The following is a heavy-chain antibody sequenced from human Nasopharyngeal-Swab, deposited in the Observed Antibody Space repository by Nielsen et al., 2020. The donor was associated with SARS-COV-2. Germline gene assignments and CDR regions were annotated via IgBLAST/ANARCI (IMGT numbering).Heavy chain of an antibody. Sequence: SETLSLTCTVSGGSVSSGSYYWSWIRQPPGKGLEWIGYIYYSGSTNYNPSLKSRVTISVDTSKNQFSLKLSSVTAADTAVYYCARAPRGTIFGVVTNFDYWGQGTLVTVSS. CDR3: ARAPRGTIFGVVTNFDY. V-gene: IGHV4-61*01. CDR1: GGSVSSGSYY. J-gene: IGHJ4*02. D-gene: IGHD3-3*01. CDR2: IYYSGST.